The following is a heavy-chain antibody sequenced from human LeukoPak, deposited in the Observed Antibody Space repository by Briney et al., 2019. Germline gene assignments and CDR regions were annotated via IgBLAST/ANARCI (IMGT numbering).Heavy chain of an antibody. Sequence: PGGSLRLSCAASGFTFSSYSMNWVRQAPGKGLEWVSSISSSSSYIYYADSVKGRFTISRDNAKNSLYLQMNSLRAEDTAVCYCARDLIVGATPDYWGQGTLVTVSS. CDR2: ISSSSSYI. V-gene: IGHV3-21*01. CDR1: GFTFSSYS. D-gene: IGHD1-26*01. J-gene: IGHJ4*02. CDR3: ARDLIVGATPDY.